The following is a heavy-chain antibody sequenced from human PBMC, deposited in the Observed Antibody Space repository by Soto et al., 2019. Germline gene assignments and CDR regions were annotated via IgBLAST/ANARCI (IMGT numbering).Heavy chain of an antibody. D-gene: IGHD3-22*01. CDR1: GFTFSSYA. CDR3: AKGPTMIVVAKYYFDY. Sequence: GSLRLSCAASGFTFSSYAMSWVRQAPGKGLEWVSAISGSGGSTYYADSVKGRFTISRDNSKNTLYLQMNSLRAEDTAVYYCAKGPTMIVVAKYYFDYWGQGTLVTVSS. V-gene: IGHV3-23*01. CDR2: ISGSGGST. J-gene: IGHJ4*02.